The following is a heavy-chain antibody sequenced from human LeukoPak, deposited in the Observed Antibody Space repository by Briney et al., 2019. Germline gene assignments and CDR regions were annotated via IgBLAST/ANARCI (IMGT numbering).Heavy chain of an antibody. V-gene: IGHV1-69*04. CDR2: ISPIFGIA. CDR1: GGTFSSYA. D-gene: IGHD4-17*01. CDR3: ARDFEDGDYVGPRWFDP. Sequence: SVKVSCKASGGTFSSYAISWVRQAPGQGLEWMGRISPIFGIANYAQKFQGRVTITADKSTSTAYMELSSLRSEDTAVYYCARDFEDGDYVGPRWFDPWGQGTLVTVSS. J-gene: IGHJ5*02.